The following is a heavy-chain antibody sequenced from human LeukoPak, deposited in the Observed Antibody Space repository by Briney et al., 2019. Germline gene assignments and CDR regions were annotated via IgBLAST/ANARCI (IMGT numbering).Heavy chain of an antibody. Sequence: SETLSVTCTVSGGSINSYYWSWIRQPQGKGLEWIGYIYTSGSTNYNPSLKSRVTISVDTSKNQFSLKLSSVTAADTAVYYCARHGYCSSTSCQNYYYYMDVWGKGTTVTISS. D-gene: IGHD2-2*03. V-gene: IGHV4-4*09. CDR1: GGSINSYY. CDR2: IYTSGST. CDR3: ARHGYCSSTSCQNYYYYMDV. J-gene: IGHJ6*03.